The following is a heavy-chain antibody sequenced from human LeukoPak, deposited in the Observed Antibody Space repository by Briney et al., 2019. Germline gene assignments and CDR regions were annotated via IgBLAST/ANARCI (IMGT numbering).Heavy chain of an antibody. CDR2: INPNSGGT. CDR3: ARARVPAAIGFDP. Sequence: GASVKVSCKASGYTCTGYYMHWVRQAPGQGLEWMGWINPNSGGTNYAQKFQGRVTMTRDTSISTAYMELSRLRSDDTAVYYCARARVPAAIGFDPWGQGTLVTVSS. D-gene: IGHD2-2*01. V-gene: IGHV1-2*02. J-gene: IGHJ5*02. CDR1: GYTCTGYY.